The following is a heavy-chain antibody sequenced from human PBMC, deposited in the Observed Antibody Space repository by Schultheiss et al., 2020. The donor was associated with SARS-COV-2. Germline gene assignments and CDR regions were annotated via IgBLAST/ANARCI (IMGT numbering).Heavy chain of an antibody. Sequence: SETLSLTCTVSGGSISSGDYYWGWIRQPPGKGLEWIGYIYYSGSTNYNPSLKSRVTISVDTSKNQFSLKLSSVTAADTAVYYCARSIAVAGYYYYGMDVWGQGTTVTVSS. CDR1: GGSISSGDYY. CDR2: IYYSGST. V-gene: IGHV4-61*08. CDR3: ARSIAVAGYYYYGMDV. J-gene: IGHJ6*02. D-gene: IGHD6-19*01.